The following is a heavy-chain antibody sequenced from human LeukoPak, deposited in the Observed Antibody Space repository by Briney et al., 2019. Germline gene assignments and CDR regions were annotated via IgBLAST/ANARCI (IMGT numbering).Heavy chain of an antibody. Sequence: GGSLRLSCAASGFTFSSYWMSWVRQAPGKGLEWVANIKQDGSEKYYVDSVKGRFTISRDNAKNSLYLQMSSLRAEDTAVYYCARVSVHGYSDYWGQGTLVTVSS. CDR2: IKQDGSEK. V-gene: IGHV3-7*03. CDR3: ARVSVHGYSDY. D-gene: IGHD2-8*01. CDR1: GFTFSSYW. J-gene: IGHJ4*02.